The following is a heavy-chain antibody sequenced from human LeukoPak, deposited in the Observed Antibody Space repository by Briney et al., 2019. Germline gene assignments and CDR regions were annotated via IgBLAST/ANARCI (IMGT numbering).Heavy chain of an antibody. CDR1: GGSISSSNW. CDR3: ARGPFWSSGYYLYYYYGMDV. CDR2: IYHSGST. Sequence: SETLSLTCAVSGGSISSSNWWSWVRQPPGKGLEWIGEIYHSGSTNYNPSLKSRVTISVDKSKNQFSLKLSSVTAADTAVYYCARGPFWSSGYYLYYYYGMDVWGQGTTVTVSS. V-gene: IGHV4-4*02. J-gene: IGHJ6*02. D-gene: IGHD3-22*01.